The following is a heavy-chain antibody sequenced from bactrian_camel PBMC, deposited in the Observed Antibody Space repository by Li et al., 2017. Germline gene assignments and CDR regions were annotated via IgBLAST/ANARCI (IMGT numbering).Heavy chain of an antibody. D-gene: IGHD1*01. V-gene: IGHV3S53*01. CDR1: GYIYSSNC. CDR2: IDTDGRT. CDR3: AARPINTRDCVAGGPAEFGY. J-gene: IGHJ6*01. Sequence: VQLVESGGGLVQPGGSLRLSCAASGYIYSSNCMAWFRQAPGKEREGVAAIDTDGRTTYADSVKGRFSISKDNAGSTLYLQMNDLRPEDTAMYFCAARPINTRDCVAGGPAEFGYWGQGTQVTVS.